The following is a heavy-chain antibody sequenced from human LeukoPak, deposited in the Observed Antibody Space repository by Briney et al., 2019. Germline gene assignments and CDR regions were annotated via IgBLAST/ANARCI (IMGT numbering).Heavy chain of an antibody. CDR2: TSAYNGNT. CDR1: GYTFTSYG. CDR3: ASPRPTYYDFWSGPPPDAFDI. V-gene: IGHV1-18*04. J-gene: IGHJ3*02. Sequence: ASVKVSCKASGYTFTSYGISWVRQAPGQGLEWMGWTSAYNGNTNYAQKLQGRVTMTTDTSTSTAYMELRSLRSDDTAVYYCASPRPTYYDFWSGPPPDAFDIWGQGTMVTVSS. D-gene: IGHD3-3*01.